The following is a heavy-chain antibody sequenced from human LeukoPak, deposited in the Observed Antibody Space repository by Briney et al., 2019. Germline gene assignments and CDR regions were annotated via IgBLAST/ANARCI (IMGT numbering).Heavy chain of an antibody. D-gene: IGHD3-22*01. CDR3: ARQYYDSTGYYYFDY. Sequence: SETLSLTCTVSGDSITGSTYYWGWIRQPPGKGLEWIGRMYYSGSTYDNPSLKSRVTMSADTSKNQVSLHLRSVTAADTAVYYCARQYYDSTGYYYFDYWGQGTLVTVSS. CDR2: MYYSGST. V-gene: IGHV4-39*01. CDR1: GDSITGSTYY. J-gene: IGHJ4*02.